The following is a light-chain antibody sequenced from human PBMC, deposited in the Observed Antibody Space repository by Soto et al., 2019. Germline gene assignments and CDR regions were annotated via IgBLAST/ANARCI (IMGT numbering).Light chain of an antibody. CDR2: WAS. CDR3: QQYYSTPRLT. V-gene: IGKV4-1*01. Sequence: DIVMTQSPDSLAVSLGERATINCKSSQSVLYSSNNKNYLAWYQQKPGQPPKLLIYWASTRESGVPDRFSGSGSGTDFTLTISSLQAEDVAVYYCQQYYSTPRLTFGGGTKVDIK. CDR1: QSVLYSSNNKNY. J-gene: IGKJ4*01.